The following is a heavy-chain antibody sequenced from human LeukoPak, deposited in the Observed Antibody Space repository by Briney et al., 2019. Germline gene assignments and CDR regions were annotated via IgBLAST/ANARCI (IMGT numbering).Heavy chain of an antibody. CDR2: ISGSGIST. J-gene: IGHJ4*02. Sequence: GGSLRLSCATSGFTFTNYGMAWVRQAPGKGLEWVSTISGSGISTYYADSVKGRFTISRDNSKNTLHLQMNSLRADDTAVYYRVKDRWSGSTSCYDYWGQGTLVTVSS. CDR1: GFTFTNYG. V-gene: IGHV3-23*01. CDR3: VKDRWSGSTSCYDY. D-gene: IGHD2-2*01.